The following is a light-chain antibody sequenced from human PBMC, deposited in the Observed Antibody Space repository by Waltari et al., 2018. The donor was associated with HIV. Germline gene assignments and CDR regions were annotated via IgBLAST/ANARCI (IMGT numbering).Light chain of an antibody. CDR1: QTIDNS. Sequence: DIQLTQSPSSLSPSIGDQITITCRASQTIDNSLHWYQYKPGQAPKLLLYLASTLQSGVPSRFSGGGSGTLFSLTISGVQPEDLATYFCQQTYSPPRTFGKGT. V-gene: IGKV1-39*01. J-gene: IGKJ1*01. CDR2: LAS. CDR3: QQTYSPPRT.